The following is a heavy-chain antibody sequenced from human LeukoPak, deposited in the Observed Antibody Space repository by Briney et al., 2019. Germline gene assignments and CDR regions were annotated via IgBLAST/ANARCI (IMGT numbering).Heavy chain of an antibody. J-gene: IGHJ6*02. CDR2: IGTAGDT. CDR1: GFSFSKND. CDR3: AGRTSWYYGFDV. Sequence: GGSLRLSCAASGFSFSKNDMHWVRQRTGKGLEWVSGIGTAGDTNYAGSVKGRFTISRETAKNSLFLQMSSLRADDTAVYYCAGRTSWYYGFDVWGQGTTVTVS. D-gene: IGHD1-1*01. V-gene: IGHV3-13*01.